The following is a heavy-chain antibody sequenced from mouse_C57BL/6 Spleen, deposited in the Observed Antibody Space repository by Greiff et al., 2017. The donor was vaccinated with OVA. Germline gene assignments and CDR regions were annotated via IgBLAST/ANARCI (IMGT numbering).Heavy chain of an antibody. J-gene: IGHJ2*01. D-gene: IGHD2-3*01. Sequence: VQLQQSGAELVRPGASVKLSCTASGFNIKDDYMHWVKQRPEQGLEWIGWIDPENGDTEYASKFQGKAIITADTSSNTAYLQLSSLTYEDTADYYCTTGDGGVYGGQGTTLTVSS. CDR1: GFNIKDDY. CDR3: TTGDGGVY. V-gene: IGHV14-4*01. CDR2: IDPENGDT.